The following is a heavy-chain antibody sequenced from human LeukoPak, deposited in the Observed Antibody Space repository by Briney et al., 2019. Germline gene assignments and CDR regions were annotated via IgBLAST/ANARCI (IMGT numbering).Heavy chain of an antibody. V-gene: IGHV1-18*01. Sequence: ASVKVSCKASGYTFTSYGISWVRQTPGQGLEWMGWISAYNGNTNYAQKLQGRVTMTTDTSTSTAYMELRSLRSDDTAVYYCARVTPPAAIREGDWFDPWGQGTLVTVSS. CDR2: ISAYNGNT. J-gene: IGHJ5*02. D-gene: IGHD2-2*02. CDR3: ARVTPPAAIREGDWFDP. CDR1: GYTFTSYG.